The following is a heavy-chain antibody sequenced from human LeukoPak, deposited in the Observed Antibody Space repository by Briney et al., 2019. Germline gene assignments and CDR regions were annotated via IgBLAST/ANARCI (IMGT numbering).Heavy chain of an antibody. D-gene: IGHD2-21*01. V-gene: IGHV4-61*02. CDR3: ASNCGGDCYFAQDY. J-gene: IGHJ4*02. CDR1: GGSISSGSYY. Sequence: SQTLSLTCTVSGGSISSGSYYWSWIRQPAGKGLEWIGRIYTSGSTNYNPSLKSRVTISVDTSKNQFSLKLSSVTAGDTAVYYCASNCGGDCYFAQDYWGQGTLVTVSS. CDR2: IYTSGST.